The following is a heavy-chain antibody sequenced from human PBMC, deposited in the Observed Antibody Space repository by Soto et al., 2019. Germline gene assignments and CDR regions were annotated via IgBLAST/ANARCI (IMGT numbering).Heavy chain of an antibody. CDR1: GGSFSGNY. CDR2: ISHSGTT. D-gene: IGHD2-15*01. J-gene: IGHJ4*02. Sequence: QVQLQQWGAGLLKPSETLSLTCTVYGGSFSGNYWSWIRQRPGMGLGWIGEISHSGTTNYNPSLISRVTISVDTSKNQFSLKLSSVTAADTAIYYCARGHLPGGNTFYYDYWGQGTLVTVSS. CDR3: ARGHLPGGNTFYYDY. V-gene: IGHV4-34*01.